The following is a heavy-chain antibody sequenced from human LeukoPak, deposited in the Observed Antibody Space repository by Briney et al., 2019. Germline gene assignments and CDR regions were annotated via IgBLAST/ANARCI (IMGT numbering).Heavy chain of an antibody. CDR3: AKGSRLEIYA. CDR2: ISYDGSNK. Sequence: PGGSLRLSCAASGFTFSSYGMHWVRQAPGKGLEWVAVISYDGSNKYYADPVKGRFTISRDNSKNTLYLQMNSLRAEDTAVYYCAKGSRLEIYAWGQGTLVTVSS. J-gene: IGHJ5*02. V-gene: IGHV3-30*18. D-gene: IGHD3-16*01. CDR1: GFTFSSYG.